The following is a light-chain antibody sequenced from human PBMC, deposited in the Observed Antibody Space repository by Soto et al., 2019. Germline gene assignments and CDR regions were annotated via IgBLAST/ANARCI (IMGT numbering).Light chain of an antibody. CDR2: WAS. Sequence: DIVMTQSPDSLAVSLGERATINCKSSQSVLYSSNNKNYLAWYQQKPGQPPKLLIYWASTRESGVPERFSGSRSGTDFSLTISSLQAEDVAVYYCQQDYSTPWTFGQGTKVEIK. J-gene: IGKJ1*01. V-gene: IGKV4-1*01. CDR3: QQDYSTPWT. CDR1: QSVLYSSNNKNY.